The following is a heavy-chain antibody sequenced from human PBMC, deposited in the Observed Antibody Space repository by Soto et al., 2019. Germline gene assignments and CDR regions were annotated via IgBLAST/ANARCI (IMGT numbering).Heavy chain of an antibody. D-gene: IGHD3-16*01. CDR2: ISYDGSNK. J-gene: IGHJ3*02. Sequence: QVQLVESGGGVVQPGRSLRLSCAASGFTFSSYGMHWVRQAPGKGLEWVAVISYDGSNKYYADSVKGRFTISRDNSKNTLYLQMNSLRAEDTAMYYCMALSALYDAFDIWGQGTMVTVSS. CDR3: MALSALYDAFDI. V-gene: IGHV3-30*03. CDR1: GFTFSSYG.